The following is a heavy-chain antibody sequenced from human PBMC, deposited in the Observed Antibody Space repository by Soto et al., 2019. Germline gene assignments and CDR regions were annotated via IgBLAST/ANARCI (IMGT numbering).Heavy chain of an antibody. Sequence: ASVKVSCKASGLAFPIDDIIWVRQTIGQGLEFMGWMNPSGRNTGYAQKFQGRATFTWNTPTSTAYMDLSGLRSEDTAVYYCGRYGTKVPGVFDVGAQGKRVTFSS. CDR1: GLAFPIDD. J-gene: IGHJ3*01. V-gene: IGHV1-8*01. CDR3: GRYGTKVPGVFDV. CDR2: MNPSGRNT. D-gene: IGHD7-27*01.